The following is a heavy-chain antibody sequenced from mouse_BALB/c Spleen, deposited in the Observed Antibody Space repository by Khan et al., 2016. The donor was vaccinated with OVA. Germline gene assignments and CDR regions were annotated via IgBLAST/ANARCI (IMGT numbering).Heavy chain of an antibody. CDR2: IWSDGST. CDR3: SREPSYHYDIMAY. Sequence: VKLMEPGPGLVAPSQSLSITCTISGFSLTNYGVHWVRQPPGKGQEWLVVIWSDGSTAYNSALNYRLSINKDNYTRQVFLQMNSLPTDETAQYYCSREPSYHYDIMAYWGQGTSLTVSS. CDR1: GFSLTNYG. V-gene: IGHV2-6-1*01. J-gene: IGHJ4*01.